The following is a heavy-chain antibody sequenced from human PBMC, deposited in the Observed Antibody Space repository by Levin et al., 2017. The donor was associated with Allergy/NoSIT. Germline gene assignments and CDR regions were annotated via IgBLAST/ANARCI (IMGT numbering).Heavy chain of an antibody. CDR1: GFAFSSYW. V-gene: IGHV3-74*01. D-gene: IGHD3-10*01. CDR2: INSDGSST. J-gene: IGHJ5*02. Sequence: LSLTCAASGFAFSSYWMYWVRQAPGKGLVWVSRINSDGSSTSYADSVKGRFTISRDNAKNSLFLEMNSLRAEDTAVYYCACEPERGKWFDPWGQGTLVTVSS. CDR3: ACEPERGKWFDP.